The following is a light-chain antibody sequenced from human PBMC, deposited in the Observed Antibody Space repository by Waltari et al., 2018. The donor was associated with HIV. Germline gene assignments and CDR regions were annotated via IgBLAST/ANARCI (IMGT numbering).Light chain of an antibody. CDR2: DVS. CDR1: SSDVGGYNY. V-gene: IGLV2-11*01. Sequence: QSVLTQPRSVSGSPGQSVTISCTGTSSDVGGYNYVSWYQQHPGKAPKLMIYDVSKRRSGVPDRCSGCKSGNTASLTISGLQSEDEADYYCCSYAGSDMVFGGGTKLTVL. J-gene: IGLJ2*01. CDR3: CSYAGSDMV.